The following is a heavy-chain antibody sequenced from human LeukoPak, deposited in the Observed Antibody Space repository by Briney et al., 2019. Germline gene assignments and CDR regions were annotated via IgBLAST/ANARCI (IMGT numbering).Heavy chain of an antibody. J-gene: IGHJ6*04. CDR3: AKAHIAAAGTRRGMDV. V-gene: IGHV3-23*01. Sequence: PGGSLRLSCAASGFTFSSYAMSWVRQAPGEGLGWVSAISGPGGNTYYADSVKGRFTISRDNSKNTLYLQMNSLSAEDTAVYYCAKAHIAAAGTRRGMDVWGKGTTVTVSS. D-gene: IGHD6-13*01. CDR2: ISGPGGNT. CDR1: GFTFSSYA.